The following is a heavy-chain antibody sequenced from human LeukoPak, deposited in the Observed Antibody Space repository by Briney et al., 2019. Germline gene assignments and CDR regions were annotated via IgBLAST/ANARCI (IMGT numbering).Heavy chain of an antibody. Sequence: AGGSLRLSCAASGFTFDDYAMHWVRQAPGKGLEWVSGISWNSGSIGYADSVKGRFTISRDNAKNSLYLQMNSLRAEDTAVYYCARGSWVAAAEVRYWGQGTLVTVSS. CDR2: ISWNSGSI. CDR3: ARGSWVAAAEVRY. D-gene: IGHD6-13*01. CDR1: GFTFDDYA. V-gene: IGHV3-9*01. J-gene: IGHJ4*02.